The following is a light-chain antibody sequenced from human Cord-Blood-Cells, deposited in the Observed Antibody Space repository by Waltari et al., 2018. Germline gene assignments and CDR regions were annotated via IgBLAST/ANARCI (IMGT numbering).Light chain of an antibody. V-gene: IGLV2-14*01. Sequence: QSALTQPASVSGSPGQSITISCTGTSSDVGGYNYVSWYQQHPGKAPKLMISEVSNWPTGGSNRFSCSKAGNTASLTISGLQAEDEADYYCSSYTSSSTVVFGGGTKLTVL. CDR2: EVS. CDR3: SSYTSSSTVV. CDR1: SSDVGGYNY. J-gene: IGLJ2*01.